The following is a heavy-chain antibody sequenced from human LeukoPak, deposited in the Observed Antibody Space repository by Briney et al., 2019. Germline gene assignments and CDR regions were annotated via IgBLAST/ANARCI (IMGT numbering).Heavy chain of an antibody. CDR3: ARRDSSSYIDY. D-gene: IGHD6-13*01. J-gene: IGHJ4*02. CDR1: GYKFTHYY. V-gene: IGHV1-2*02. Sequence: GASVTVSCKASGYKFTHYYIHWVRQAHGQGLEWMGWINPNTGDTTYAQKFQGTVTMSRYTSITTAYMEVSRLRSDDTAVYYCARRDSSSYIDYWGQGTLVTVSS. CDR2: INPNTGDT.